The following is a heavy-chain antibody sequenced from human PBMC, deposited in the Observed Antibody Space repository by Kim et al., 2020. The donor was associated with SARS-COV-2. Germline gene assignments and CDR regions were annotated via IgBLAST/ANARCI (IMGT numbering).Heavy chain of an antibody. J-gene: IGHJ5*02. CDR1: GYTLTELS. CDR3: ATGVGAAAGTQRADNWFDP. CDR2: FDPEDGET. V-gene: IGHV1-24*01. Sequence: ASVKVSCKVSGYTLTELSMHWVRQAPGKGLEWMGGFDPEDGETIYAQKFQGRVTMTEDTSTDTAYMELSSLRSEDTAVYYCATGVGAAAGTQRADNWFDPWGQGTLVTVSS. D-gene: IGHD6-13*01.